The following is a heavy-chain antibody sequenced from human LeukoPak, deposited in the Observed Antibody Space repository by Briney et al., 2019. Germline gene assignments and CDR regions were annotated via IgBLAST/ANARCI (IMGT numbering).Heavy chain of an antibody. D-gene: IGHD6-6*01. V-gene: IGHV4-4*07. J-gene: IGHJ4*02. CDR3: ARGRGSSADFDY. Sequence: SETLSLTCTVSGGSISSYYWSWIRQPPGKGLEWIGRIYTSGSTNYNPSLKSRVTMSVDTSKNQFSLKLSSVTPEDTAVYYCARGRGSSADFDYWGQGTLVTVSS. CDR2: IYTSGST. CDR1: GGSISSYY.